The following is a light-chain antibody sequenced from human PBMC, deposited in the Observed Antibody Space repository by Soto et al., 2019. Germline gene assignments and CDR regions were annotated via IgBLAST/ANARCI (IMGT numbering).Light chain of an antibody. V-gene: IGKV4-1*01. CDR3: QQYFGPPQT. CDR1: QSVLHSSNNKNY. J-gene: IGKJ1*01. CDR2: WAS. Sequence: DIVMTQSPDSLAVSLGERAAINCKSSQSVLHSSNNKNYLAWYQQKPGQPPKLLIYWASTRESGVPDRLSGSGSGTDFNLSISSLQAEDVAVSYCQQYFGPPQTFGQGTKVEI.